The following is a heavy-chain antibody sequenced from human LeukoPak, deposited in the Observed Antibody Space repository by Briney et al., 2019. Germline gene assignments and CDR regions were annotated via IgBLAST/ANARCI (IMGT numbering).Heavy chain of an antibody. D-gene: IGHD2-2*01. CDR1: GFTFSSYA. Sequence: PGGSLRLSCAASGFTFSSYAMSWVRQAPGKGLEWVSAISGSGGSTYYADSVKGRFTISRDNSKNTLYLQMNSLRAEDTAVYYCARGWGCRSTTCFAYRYYYYMDVWGKGTTVTVSS. V-gene: IGHV3-23*01. CDR2: ISGSGGST. J-gene: IGHJ6*03. CDR3: ARGWGCRSTTCFAYRYYYYMDV.